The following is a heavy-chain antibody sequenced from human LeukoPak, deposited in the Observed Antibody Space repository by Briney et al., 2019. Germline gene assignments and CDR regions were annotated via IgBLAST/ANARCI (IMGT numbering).Heavy chain of an antibody. D-gene: IGHD4-17*01. V-gene: IGHV4-59*08. J-gene: IGHJ5*02. Sequence: PETLSLTCTVSGGSISSYYWSWIRQPPGKGLEWIGYTYYSGSTNYNPSLKSRVTISVDTSKNQFSLKLSSVTAADTAVYYCASHDYGDHVWFDPWGQGTLVTVSS. CDR3: ASHDYGDHVWFDP. CDR2: TYYSGST. CDR1: GGSISSYY.